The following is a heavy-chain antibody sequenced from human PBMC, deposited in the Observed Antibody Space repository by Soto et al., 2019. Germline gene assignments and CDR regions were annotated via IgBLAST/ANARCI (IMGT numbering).Heavy chain of an antibody. V-gene: IGHV4-4*07. CDR2: IYATGTT. CDR3: VRDGTKTLRDWFDP. CDR1: GASISGYY. D-gene: IGHD1-1*01. Sequence: SETLSLTCTVSGASISGYYWSWIRKSAGKGLEWIGRIYATGTTDYNPSLKSRVMMSVDTSKKQLSLRLRSVTAADTAVYYCVRDGTKTLRDWFDPWGQGISVTVSS. J-gene: IGHJ5*02.